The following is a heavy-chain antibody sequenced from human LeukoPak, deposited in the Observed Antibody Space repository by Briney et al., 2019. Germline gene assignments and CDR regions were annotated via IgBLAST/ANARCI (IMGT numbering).Heavy chain of an antibody. CDR2: ISSSSSYI. CDR1: GFTFDSYS. Sequence: PGGSLRLSCAGSGFTFDSYSMNWVRQAPGKGLEWVSSISSSSSYIYYADSVKGRFTISRDNAKNSLYLQMNSLRAEDTAVYYCARDLVAAAGTDEDYWGQGTLVTVSS. D-gene: IGHD6-13*01. V-gene: IGHV3-21*01. CDR3: ARDLVAAAGTDEDY. J-gene: IGHJ4*02.